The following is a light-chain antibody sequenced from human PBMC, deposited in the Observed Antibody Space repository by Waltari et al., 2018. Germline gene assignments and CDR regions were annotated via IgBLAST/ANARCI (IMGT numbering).Light chain of an antibody. CDR2: HVS. CDR1: SSDIGRYDI. CDR3: CSYAGNYIWV. Sequence: QSALTQPASVSGSPGQSVTISCTGASSDIGRYDIVSWYQQHPGNAPKLIIGHVSKRPSGVSARFSGSKSGDTASLTISGLQFEDEADYYCCSYAGNYIWVFGGGTRLTVL. V-gene: IGLV2-23*02. J-gene: IGLJ3*02.